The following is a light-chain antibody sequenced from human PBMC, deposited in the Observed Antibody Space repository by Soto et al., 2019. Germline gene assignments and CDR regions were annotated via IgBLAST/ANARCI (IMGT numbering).Light chain of an antibody. CDR3: QQIYSAPLT. CDR1: QSISNY. J-gene: IGKJ4*01. V-gene: IGKV1-39*01. Sequence: DIQMTQSPPSLSASVGDRVTITCRASQSISNYLNWYQQMPGKAPKVLIYAASSLQSGVPSRFSGSGSGTDFTLTISSLQPEDFATYHCQQIYSAPLTFGGGTTVEIK. CDR2: AAS.